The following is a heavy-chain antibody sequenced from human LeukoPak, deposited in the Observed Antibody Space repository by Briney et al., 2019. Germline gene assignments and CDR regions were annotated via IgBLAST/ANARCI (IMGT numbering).Heavy chain of an antibody. V-gene: IGHV4-39*07. J-gene: IGHJ4*01. D-gene: IGHD7-27*01. CDR1: DGTISSSSYY. Sequence: TSETLSLTCSVSDGTISSSSYYWGWIRQPPGKGLEWIGSIYYSGSTYYNPSLKSRVTISVDTSKNQFSLKLSSVTAADTAVYYCASRKLGNDYWGQGTLVTVSS. CDR2: IYYSGST. CDR3: ASRKLGNDY.